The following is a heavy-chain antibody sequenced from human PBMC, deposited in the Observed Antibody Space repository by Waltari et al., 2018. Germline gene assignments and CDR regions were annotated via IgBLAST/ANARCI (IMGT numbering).Heavy chain of an antibody. V-gene: IGHV3-23*01. Sequence: EVQLLESGGGLVQPGGSLRLSCAASGFTFSNYAMGWVRQAQGQGVVGVLDVSDGDGKTYYADSVKGRFAISRDDSKNIVYLQMNNLRAEDTAVYYCAKEQWDGAAVAGHFDYWGQGKLVIVSS. J-gene: IGHJ4*02. CDR2: VSDGDGKT. CDR3: AKEQWDGAAVAGHFDY. CDR1: GFTFSNYA. D-gene: IGHD6-19*01.